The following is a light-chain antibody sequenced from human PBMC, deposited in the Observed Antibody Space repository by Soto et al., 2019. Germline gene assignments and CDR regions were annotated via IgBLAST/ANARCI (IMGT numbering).Light chain of an antibody. V-gene: IGLV2-8*01. CDR2: EVS. CDR3: SSYAGSNKWV. CDR1: SSDIGSYKY. Sequence: QSVLTQPPSASGSPGQSVTISCTGTSSDIGSYKYVSWYKQHPGKAPKLILHEVSRRPSGVPDRFSGSKSGNTASLTVSGLQGDDEAEYYCSSYAGSNKWVFGGGTKLTVL. J-gene: IGLJ3*02.